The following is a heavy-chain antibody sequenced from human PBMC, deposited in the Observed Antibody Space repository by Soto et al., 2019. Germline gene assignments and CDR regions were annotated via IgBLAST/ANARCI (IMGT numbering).Heavy chain of an antibody. J-gene: IGHJ4*02. CDR1: GFTFSSYA. CDR2: ISGSGGTT. D-gene: IGHD5-12*01. CDR3: AKDRGYSGYDPLHY. V-gene: IGHV3-23*01. Sequence: EVQLLESGGGLVQPWGSLRLSCAASGFTFSSYAMSWVRQAPGKGLEWVSAISGSGGTTFYADSVKGRFTISRDNSKNTLYLQMNSLRAEDTALYYCAKDRGYSGYDPLHYWGQGTLVTVSS.